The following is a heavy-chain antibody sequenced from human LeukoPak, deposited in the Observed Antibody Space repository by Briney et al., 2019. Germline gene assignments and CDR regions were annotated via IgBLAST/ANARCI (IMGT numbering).Heavy chain of an antibody. Sequence: GASVKVSCKASGSTFTSYVISWVRQAPGQGLEWMGWISAYNGNTNYAQKLQGRVTMTTDTSTSTAYMELRSLRSDDTAVYYCARGSITIFGVVPQFDYWGQGTLVTVSS. CDR2: ISAYNGNT. V-gene: IGHV1-18*01. J-gene: IGHJ4*02. CDR1: GSTFTSYV. CDR3: ARGSITIFGVVPQFDY. D-gene: IGHD3-3*01.